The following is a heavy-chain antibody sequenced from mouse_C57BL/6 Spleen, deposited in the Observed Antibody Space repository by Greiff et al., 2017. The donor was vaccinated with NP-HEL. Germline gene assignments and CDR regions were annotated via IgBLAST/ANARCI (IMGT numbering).Heavy chain of an antibody. V-gene: IGHV5-17*01. J-gene: IGHJ2*01. CDR2: ISSGSSTI. Sequence: EVKLVESGGGLVKPGGSLKLSCAASGFTFSDYGMHWVRQAPEKGLEWVAYISSGSSTIYYADTVKGRFTISRDNAKNTLFLQMTSLRSEDTAMYYCARSIYDGYSHYFDYWGQGTTLTVSS. CDR3: ARSIYDGYSHYFDY. D-gene: IGHD2-3*01. CDR1: GFTFSDYG.